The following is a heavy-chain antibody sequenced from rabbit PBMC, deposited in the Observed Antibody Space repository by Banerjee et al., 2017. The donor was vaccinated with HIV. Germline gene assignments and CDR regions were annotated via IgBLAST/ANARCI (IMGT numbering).Heavy chain of an antibody. CDR2: IYAGSSGST. D-gene: IGHD1-1*01. Sequence: QSLEESGGDLVKPGASLTLTCTASGFDLSSSYWICWVRQAPGKGLEWIACIYAGSSGSTYYASWAKGRFTISKTSSTTVTLQMTSLTAADTATYFCAGDPLSGSSGYYFDLWGPGTLVTVS. J-gene: IGHJ4*01. CDR3: AGDPLSGSSGYYFDL. V-gene: IGHV1S40*01. CDR1: GFDLSSSYW.